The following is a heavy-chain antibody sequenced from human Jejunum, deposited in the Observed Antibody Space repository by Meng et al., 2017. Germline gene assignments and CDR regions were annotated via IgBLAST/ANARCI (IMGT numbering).Heavy chain of an antibody. V-gene: IGHV4-4*02. CDR2: IHHSGST. J-gene: IGHJ4*02. D-gene: IGHD3-16*02. CDR1: GGSISSSDW. Sequence: VQLQASGPGRLKPSGALSLTCGVSGGSISSSDWWRWVRQPPGKGLEWIGEIHHSGSTNYNPSLKSRVTISVDKSKNQFSLKLSSVTAADTAVYYCAREWSGSFRHFDYWGQGTLVTVSS. CDR3: AREWSGSFRHFDY.